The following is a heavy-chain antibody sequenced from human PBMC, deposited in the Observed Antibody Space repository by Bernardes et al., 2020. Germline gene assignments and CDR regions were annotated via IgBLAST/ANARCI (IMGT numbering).Heavy chain of an antibody. Sequence: GGSLRLSCAASGFTFNAYAMHWVRQAPGKGLEWVALISYDGSKEYYADSVKGRFTISRDNSKNTLYLQVNSLRPEDTALYYCAREYSGYDRGFDYWGQGTLVTVSS. CDR2: ISYDGSKE. CDR3: AREYSGYDRGFDY. V-gene: IGHV3-30*04. J-gene: IGHJ4*02. CDR1: GFTFNAYA. D-gene: IGHD5-12*01.